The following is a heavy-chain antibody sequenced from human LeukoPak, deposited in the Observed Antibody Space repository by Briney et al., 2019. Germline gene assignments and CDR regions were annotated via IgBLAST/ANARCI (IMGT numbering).Heavy chain of an antibody. CDR3: ARDIVHCGGDCYPGRGFDF. J-gene: IGHJ4*02. Sequence: PGGSLRLSCAASGSTFSSYSMNWVRQAPGKGLEWVSYISSGSTYMYYADSLKGRFTISRDNAKSSLYLQMNSLRAEDTAVYYCARDIVHCGGDCYPGRGFDFWGQGALVTVSS. D-gene: IGHD2-21*02. CDR2: ISSGSTYM. CDR1: GSTFSSYS. V-gene: IGHV3-21*01.